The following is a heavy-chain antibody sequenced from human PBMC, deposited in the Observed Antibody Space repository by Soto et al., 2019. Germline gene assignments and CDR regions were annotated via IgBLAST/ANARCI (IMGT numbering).Heavy chain of an antibody. V-gene: IGHV3-15*01. CDR1: GFTFSNAW. Sequence: GGSLRLSCAASGFTFSNAWMSWVRQAPGKGLEWVGRIKSKTDGGTTDYAAPVKGRFTISRDDSKNTLYLQMNSLKTEDTAVYYCTTHFTIFQLYYMDVWGKGTTVTVSS. CDR2: IKSKTDGGTT. D-gene: IGHD3-3*01. CDR3: TTHFTIFQLYYMDV. J-gene: IGHJ6*03.